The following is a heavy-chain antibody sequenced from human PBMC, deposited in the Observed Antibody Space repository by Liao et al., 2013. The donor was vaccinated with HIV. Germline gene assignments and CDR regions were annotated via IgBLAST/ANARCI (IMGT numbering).Heavy chain of an antibody. D-gene: IGHD1-26*01. CDR2: IYYSGST. Sequence: QVQLQESGPGLVKPSETLSLTCTVSGGSISSYYWSWIRQPPGKGLEWIGYIYYSGSTNYNPSLKSRVTISVDTSKNQFSLKLSSVTAADTAVYYCARGLGSWGQGTMVTVSS. CDR3: ARGLGS. CDR1: GGSISSYY. J-gene: IGHJ3*01. V-gene: IGHV4-59*12.